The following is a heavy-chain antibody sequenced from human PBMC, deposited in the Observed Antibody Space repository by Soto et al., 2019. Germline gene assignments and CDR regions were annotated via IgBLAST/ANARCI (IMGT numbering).Heavy chain of an antibody. CDR3: PSTYCSSTSCYVLKYSWFDP. V-gene: IGHV1-18*01. Sequence: QVQLVQSGAEVKKPGASVKVSCKASGYTFTSYGISWVRQAPGQGLEWMGWISAYNGNTNYAQKLQGRVTMTTDTATSTAYMELRSLSSDDTAVYSCPSTYCSSTSCYVLKYSWFDPWGQGTLVTVSS. D-gene: IGHD2-2*01. CDR1: GYTFTSYG. J-gene: IGHJ5*02. CDR2: ISAYNGNT.